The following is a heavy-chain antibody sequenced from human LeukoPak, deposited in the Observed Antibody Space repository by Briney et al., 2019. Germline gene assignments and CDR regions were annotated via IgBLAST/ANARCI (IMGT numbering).Heavy chain of an antibody. J-gene: IGHJ5*02. CDR1: GDSINSYS. CDR2: IYGRGST. D-gene: IGHD1-1*01. CDR3: ARRVVEARPSSERNWLDP. V-gene: IGHV4-59*08. Sequence: PSETLSLTCIVSGDSINSYSWNWIRQSPEKGLEWIGRIYGRGSTMYNPSLRSRVALLVDTSNNQFSLKLSSVTAADTAIYYCARRVVEARPSSERNWLDPWGQGTLVTVSP.